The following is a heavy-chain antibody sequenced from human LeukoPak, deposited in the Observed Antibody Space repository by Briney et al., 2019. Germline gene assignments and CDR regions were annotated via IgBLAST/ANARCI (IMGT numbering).Heavy chain of an antibody. V-gene: IGHV1-69*13. Sequence: GASGKVSCKASEGTFSSYAISWVRQAPGQGLEWMGGIIPIFGTANYAQKFQGRVTITADESTSTAYMELSSLRSEDTAVYYCARHIVVVVAANWGNWFDPWGQGTLVTVSS. CDR2: IIPIFGTA. D-gene: IGHD2-15*01. CDR1: EGTFSSYA. CDR3: ARHIVVVVAANWGNWFDP. J-gene: IGHJ5*02.